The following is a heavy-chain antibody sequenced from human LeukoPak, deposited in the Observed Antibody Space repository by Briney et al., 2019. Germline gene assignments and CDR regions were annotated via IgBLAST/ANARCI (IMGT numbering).Heavy chain of an antibody. CDR1: GVSISGYY. CDR3: ARYDTGGSALEN. CDR2: MHYSGSS. V-gene: IGHV4-59*01. J-gene: IGHJ4*02. Sequence: SETLSLTCTVSGVSISGYYWGWIRQPPGKGLEWIAYMHYSGSSKYSPSLKSRVTTAVDMPKNPFSLKLSSVTAADTAVYYCARYDTGGSALENWGQGTLVPVSS. D-gene: IGHD2-8*02.